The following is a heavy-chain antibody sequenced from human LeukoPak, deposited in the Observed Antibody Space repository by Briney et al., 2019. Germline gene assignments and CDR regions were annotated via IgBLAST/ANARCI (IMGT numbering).Heavy chain of an antibody. J-gene: IGHJ5*02. V-gene: IGHV1-69*01. CDR1: GGTFSSYA. CDR2: ISPIFGTA. CDR3: AILIPHYYDSSGPNWFDP. Sequence: ASVKVSCKASGGTFSSYAISLVRQAHGPGLEWMGGISPIFGTANCAQKFQGRVTITADESTSTAYMELSSLRSEDTAVYYCAILIPHYYDSSGPNWFDPWGQGTPVTVSS. D-gene: IGHD3-22*01.